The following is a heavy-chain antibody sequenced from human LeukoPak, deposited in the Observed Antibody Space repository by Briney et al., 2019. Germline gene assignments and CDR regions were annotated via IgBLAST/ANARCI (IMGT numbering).Heavy chain of an antibody. Sequence: GGSLRLSCAASGFTFSGYWMTWVRQAPGKGLEGVANIEQDGSEKYYVDSVRGRYTISRDNTENSLYLQMNSLRAEDTAVYYCARMSSSSWYVCDYWGQGTLVTVSS. J-gene: IGHJ4*02. V-gene: IGHV3-7*01. D-gene: IGHD6-13*01. CDR3: ARMSSSSWYVCDY. CDR2: IEQDGSEK. CDR1: GFTFSGYW.